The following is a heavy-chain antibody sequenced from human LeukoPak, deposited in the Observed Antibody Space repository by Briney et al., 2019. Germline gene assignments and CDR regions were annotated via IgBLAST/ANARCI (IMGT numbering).Heavy chain of an antibody. CDR1: GGSFSGYY. D-gene: IGHD1-26*01. CDR2: INHRRST. J-gene: IGHJ3*02. Sequence: SETLSLTCAVYGGSFSGYYWSWIRQPPGKGLEWIGEINHRRSTNYNPSLKSRVTISVDTSKNQFSLKLSSVTAADTAVYYCASPKVGATDTNDAFDIWGQGTMVTVSS. V-gene: IGHV4-34*01. CDR3: ASPKVGATDTNDAFDI.